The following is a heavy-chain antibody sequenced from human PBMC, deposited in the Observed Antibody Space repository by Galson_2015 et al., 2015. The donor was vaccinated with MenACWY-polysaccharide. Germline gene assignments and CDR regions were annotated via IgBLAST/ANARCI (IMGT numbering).Heavy chain of an antibody. J-gene: IGHJ6*01. D-gene: IGHD3-3*01. CDR1: EFDFSTYW. CDR3: ARGHYDLWSDYRHYYSGLDV. Sequence: SLRLSCAASEFDFSTYWMHWVRQVPGKGPVWVSRINSDETSTSYADSVKGRFSISRDNAKSTLYLQMNSLRAEDTAVYYCARGHYDLWSDYRHYYSGLDVWGQGTTATVSS. V-gene: IGHV3-74*01. CDR2: INSDETST.